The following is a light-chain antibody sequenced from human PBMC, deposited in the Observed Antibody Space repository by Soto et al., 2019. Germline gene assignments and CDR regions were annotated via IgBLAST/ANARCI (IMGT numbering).Light chain of an antibody. CDR3: QQYGSSP. V-gene: IGKV3-20*01. Sequence: EIVLTQSPRTLSLSPGERATLSCRASQSVSSSYLAWYQQKPGQAPRLLIYGASSRATGIPDRFSGSGSGTDFTLTFSRLEPEDFAVYYCQQYGSSPLGGGTKVEIK. CDR1: QSVSSSY. J-gene: IGKJ4*01. CDR2: GAS.